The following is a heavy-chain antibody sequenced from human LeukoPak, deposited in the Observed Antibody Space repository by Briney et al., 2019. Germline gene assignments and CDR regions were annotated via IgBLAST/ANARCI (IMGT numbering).Heavy chain of an antibody. Sequence: SETLSLTCAVYGGSFRGYYWSWIRQPPGKGLEWIGEINHSGSTNYNPSLKSRVTISVDTSKNQFSLKLSSVTAADTAVYYCAREGSAVAGAFDYWGQGTLVTVSS. CDR1: GGSFRGYY. D-gene: IGHD6-19*01. CDR3: AREGSAVAGAFDY. J-gene: IGHJ4*02. V-gene: IGHV4-34*01. CDR2: INHSGST.